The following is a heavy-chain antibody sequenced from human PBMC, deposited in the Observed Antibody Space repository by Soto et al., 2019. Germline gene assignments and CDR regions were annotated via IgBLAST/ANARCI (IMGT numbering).Heavy chain of an antibody. D-gene: IGHD3-3*01. CDR1: GFTFSSYG. CDR3: AKPTYYDFWSGYYRESFDY. CDR2: ISYDGSNK. Sequence: QVQLVESGGGVVQPGRSLRLSCAASGFTFSSYGMHWVRQAPGKGLEWVAVISYDGSNKYYADSVKGRFTISRDNSKNTLYLQMNSLRAEDTAAYYCAKPTYYDFWSGYYRESFDYWGQGTLVTVSS. V-gene: IGHV3-30*18. J-gene: IGHJ4*02.